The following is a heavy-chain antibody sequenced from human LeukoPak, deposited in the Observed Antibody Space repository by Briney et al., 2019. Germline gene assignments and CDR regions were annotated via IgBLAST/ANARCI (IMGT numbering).Heavy chain of an antibody. J-gene: IGHJ4*02. CDR3: AKSAGSRASNWVFDH. V-gene: IGHV3-30*02. CDR2: IRYDGSSK. CDR1: GFTFSDYA. D-gene: IGHD1-14*01. Sequence: GGSLRLSCASSGFTFSDYAMHWVRQAPGKGLEWVAFIRYDGSSKYSADSVEGRFTISRDNSKNTLYLQMNSLRVEDTAVYYCAKSAGSRASNWVFDHWGQGTLVTVSP.